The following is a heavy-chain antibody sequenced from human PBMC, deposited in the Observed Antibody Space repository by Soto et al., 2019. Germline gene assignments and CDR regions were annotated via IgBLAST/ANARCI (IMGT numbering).Heavy chain of an antibody. CDR3: AGPIVGATN. D-gene: IGHD1-26*01. V-gene: IGHV1-69*02. CDR1: GGTFSSYT. CDR2: IIPIFGIA. J-gene: IGHJ4*02. Sequence: QVQLVQSGAEVKKPGSSVKVSCKASGGTFSSYTMSWVRQAPGQGLEWMGRIIPIFGIANYAQKFQGRLTITADTSTNTSYMELGSLTYDDSAVYYCAGPIVGATNWGQGTLVTVSS.